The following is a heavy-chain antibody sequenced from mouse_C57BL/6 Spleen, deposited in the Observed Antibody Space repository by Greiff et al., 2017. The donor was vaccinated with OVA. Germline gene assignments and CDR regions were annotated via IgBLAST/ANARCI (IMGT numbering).Heavy chain of an antibody. Sequence: EVKLLESGPGLVKPSQSLSLTCSVTGYSITSGYYWNWIRQFPGNKLEWMGYISYDGSNNYNPSLKNRISITRDTSKNQFFLKLNSVTTEDTATYYCARGGDYGGAWFAYWGQGTLVTVSA. V-gene: IGHV3-6*01. J-gene: IGHJ3*01. D-gene: IGHD2-4*01. CDR1: GYSITSGYY. CDR2: ISYDGSN. CDR3: ARGGDYGGAWFAY.